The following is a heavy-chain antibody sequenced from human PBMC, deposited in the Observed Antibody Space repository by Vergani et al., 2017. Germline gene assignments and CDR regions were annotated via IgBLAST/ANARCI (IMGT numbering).Heavy chain of an antibody. CDR3: ATGPHYYDSRGYHY. CDR2: FDPEDGET. Sequence: QVQLVQSGAEVGKPGASVKVSCKVSGYTLTELSMHWVRQAPGKGLEWMGGFDPEDGETIYAQKFQGRVTMTEDTSTDIAYMELSSLRSEDTAGYYCATGPHYYDSRGYHYWGQGTLVTVSS. D-gene: IGHD3-22*01. V-gene: IGHV1-24*01. CDR1: GYTLTELS. J-gene: IGHJ4*02.